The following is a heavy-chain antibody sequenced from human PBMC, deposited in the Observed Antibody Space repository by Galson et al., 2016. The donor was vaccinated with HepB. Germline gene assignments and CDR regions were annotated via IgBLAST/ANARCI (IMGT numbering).Heavy chain of an antibody. CDR2: IGGNGSPT. V-gene: IGHV3-23*01. Sequence: LRLSCAASGFTFYNYAMDWVRQAPGGGLEWVAAIGGNGSPTYYADSVRGRFSISRDDSKSTLYLRMDSLRVEDTATYHCTKRCMTNTCHNADDFWGQGTLVTVSS. CDR1: GFTFYNYA. D-gene: IGHD2-8*01. CDR3: TKRCMTNTCHNADDF. J-gene: IGHJ4*02.